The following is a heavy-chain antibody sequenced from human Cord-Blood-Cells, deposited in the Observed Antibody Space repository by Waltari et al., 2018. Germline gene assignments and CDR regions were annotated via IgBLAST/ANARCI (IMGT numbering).Heavy chain of an antibody. Sequence: QVQLVESGGGVVQPGRSLRLSCAASGFTFSSYGMNWVRQAPGKGLEWVAVIWYDGSNKYYADSVKGRFTISRDNSKNTLYLQMNSLRAEDTAVYYCAIGEWLVQGYWGQGTLVTVSS. CDR1: GFTFSSYG. D-gene: IGHD6-19*01. CDR2: IWYDGSNK. CDR3: AIGEWLVQGY. V-gene: IGHV3-33*01. J-gene: IGHJ4*02.